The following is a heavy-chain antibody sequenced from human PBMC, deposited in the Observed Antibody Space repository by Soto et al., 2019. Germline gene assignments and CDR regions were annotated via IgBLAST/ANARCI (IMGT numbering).Heavy chain of an antibody. CDR1: GGSISSYY. D-gene: IGHD3-22*01. Sequence: SSETLSLTCTVSGGSISSYYWSWIRQPPGRGLEWIGYIYYSGSTNYNPSLKSRVTISVDTSKNQFSLKLSSVTAADTAVYYCARNSSGYQYYFDYWGQGTLVPVSS. CDR3: ARNSSGYQYYFDY. CDR2: IYYSGST. V-gene: IGHV4-59*01. J-gene: IGHJ4*02.